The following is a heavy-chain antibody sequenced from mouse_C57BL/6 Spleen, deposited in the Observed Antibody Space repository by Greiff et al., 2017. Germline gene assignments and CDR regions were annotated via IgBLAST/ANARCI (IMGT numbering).Heavy chain of an antibody. Sequence: VQLQQPGAELVKPGASVKLSCKASGYTFTSYWMHWVKQRPGQGLEWIGMIHPNSGSTHYNEKFKSKATLTVDKSSSTAYMQLSSLTSEDSAVYYCARSGTTVVATGYFDVWGTGTTVTVSS. J-gene: IGHJ1*03. D-gene: IGHD1-1*01. CDR2: IHPNSGST. CDR1: GYTFTSYW. V-gene: IGHV1-64*01. CDR3: ARSGTTVVATGYFDV.